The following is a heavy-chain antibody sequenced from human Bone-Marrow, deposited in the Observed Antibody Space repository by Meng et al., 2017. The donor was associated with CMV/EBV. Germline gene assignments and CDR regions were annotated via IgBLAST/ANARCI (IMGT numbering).Heavy chain of an antibody. V-gene: IGHV1-18*01. CDR2: ISAYNGNT. CDR1: GYTFTSYG. CDR3: AREGRIAVAGLHWFDP. D-gene: IGHD6-19*01. J-gene: IGHJ5*02. Sequence: QVKLGQYGAEVKKPGASVKVSCKASGYTFTSYGISWVRQAPGQGLEWMGWISAYNGNTNYAQKLQGRVTMTTDKSTSTAYMELRSLRSDDTAVYYCAREGRIAVAGLHWFDPWGQGTLVTVSS.